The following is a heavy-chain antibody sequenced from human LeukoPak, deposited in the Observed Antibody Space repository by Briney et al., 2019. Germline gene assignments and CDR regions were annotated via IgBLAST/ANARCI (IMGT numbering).Heavy chain of an antibody. CDR1: GFTFSSNS. V-gene: IGHV3-21*01. Sequence: GGSLRLSCAASGFTFSSNSMNWVRQAPGKGLEWVSSISSSSSYIYYADSVKGRFTISRDNAKNSLYLQMNRLRAVDTAVYYCARTPLGIAVAGTYFQHWGQGTLVTVSS. J-gene: IGHJ1*01. D-gene: IGHD6-19*01. CDR3: ARTPLGIAVAGTYFQH. CDR2: ISSSSSYI.